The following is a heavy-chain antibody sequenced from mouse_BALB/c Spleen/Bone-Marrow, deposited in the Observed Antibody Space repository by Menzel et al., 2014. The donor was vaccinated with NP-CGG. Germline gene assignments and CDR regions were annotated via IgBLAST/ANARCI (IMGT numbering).Heavy chain of an antibody. J-gene: IGHJ2*01. Sequence: VHLVDSGAELVKPGASVKLSCTASGFNIKDTYLHWVKQRPEQALEWIGRIDPANGNTKYDPKFQGKATITAYTSSNTAYLQLSSLTAEDTAGYSGARYYSGSSLCDYWGQGNTLTVSS. CDR3: ARYYSGSSLCDY. CDR2: IDPANGNT. D-gene: IGHD1-1*01. V-gene: IGHV14-3*02. CDR1: GFNIKDTY.